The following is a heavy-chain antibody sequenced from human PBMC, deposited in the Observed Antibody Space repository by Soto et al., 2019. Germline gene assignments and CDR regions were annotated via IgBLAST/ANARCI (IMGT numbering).Heavy chain of an antibody. V-gene: IGHV2-5*02. D-gene: IGHD2-15*01. Sequence: QITLKESGPTLVKPTQTLTLTCTFSGFSLSTSGMGVGWIRQPPGKALEWLALIYWDDDKRYSPSLQSRLTITKDTSKNQVVLTMTNMDPVDTATYYCAHRRAYCTGGSCYSIWFDPWGQGTLVTVSS. CDR2: IYWDDDK. J-gene: IGHJ5*02. CDR3: AHRRAYCTGGSCYSIWFDP. CDR1: GFSLSTSGMG.